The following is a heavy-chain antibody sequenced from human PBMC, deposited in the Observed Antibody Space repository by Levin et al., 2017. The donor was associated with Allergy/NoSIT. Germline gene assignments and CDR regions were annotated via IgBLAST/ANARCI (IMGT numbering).Heavy chain of an antibody. Sequence: ASVKVSCRASGGTFSSYAISWVRQAPGQGLEWMGRIIPNLGIGKYAQKFQGRVTITADKSTSTAYMDLSSLRSDDTAVYYCARDGIPDAFDIWGQGTMVTVSS. CDR3: ARDGIPDAFDI. CDR1: GGTFSSYA. CDR2: IIPNLGIG. V-gene: IGHV1-69*04. D-gene: IGHD1-26*01. J-gene: IGHJ3*02.